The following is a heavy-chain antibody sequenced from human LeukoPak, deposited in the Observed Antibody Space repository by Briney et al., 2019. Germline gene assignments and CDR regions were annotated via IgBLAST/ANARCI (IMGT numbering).Heavy chain of an antibody. CDR2: ISYDGSNK. J-gene: IGHJ4*02. D-gene: IGHD4-11*01. CDR1: GFTFSSYA. Sequence: GRSLRLSCAASGFTFSSYAMHWVRQAPGKGLEWVAVISYDGSNKYYADSVKGRFTISRDNAKNSLYLQMNSLRVEDTAIYCCARVSTTDVRHWGQGTLVAVSS. CDR3: ARVSTTDVRH. V-gene: IGHV3-30-3*01.